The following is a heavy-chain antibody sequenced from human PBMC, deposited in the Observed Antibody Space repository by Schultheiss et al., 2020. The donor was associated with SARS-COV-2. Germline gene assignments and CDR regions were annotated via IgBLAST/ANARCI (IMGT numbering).Heavy chain of an antibody. CDR1: EYTFTAYY. J-gene: IGHJ4*02. Sequence: ASVKVSCKAFEYTFTAYYMHWVRQAPGQGLEWMGWINPRSGGTNYAQKFQGRVTMTRDTSISTAYMELSSLRSEDTAVYYCARDPSGSYYSYFDYWGQGTLVTVSS. CDR2: INPRSGGT. CDR3: ARDPSGSYYSYFDY. V-gene: IGHV1-2*02. D-gene: IGHD1-26*01.